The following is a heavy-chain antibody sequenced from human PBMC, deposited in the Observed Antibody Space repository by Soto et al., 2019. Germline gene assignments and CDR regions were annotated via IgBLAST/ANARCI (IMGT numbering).Heavy chain of an antibody. D-gene: IGHD6-19*01. CDR2: IYYSGST. CDR3: ARPIAVAGTWGTYDAFDI. V-gene: IGHV4-39*01. CDR1: GGSISNSSYY. J-gene: IGHJ3*02. Sequence: PSETLSLTCTVSGGSISNSSYYWGWIRQPPGKGLEWIGSIYYSGSTYYNPSLKSRVTISVDTSKNQFSLKLSSVTAADTAVYYCARPIAVAGTWGTYDAFDIWGQGTMVTVSS.